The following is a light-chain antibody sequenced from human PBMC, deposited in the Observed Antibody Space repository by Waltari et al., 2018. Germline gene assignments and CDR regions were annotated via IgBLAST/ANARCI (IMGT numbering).Light chain of an antibody. V-gene: IGLV2-14*03. CDR3: SSSTFTTLI. J-gene: IGLJ2*01. CDR1: SSDVGAYDY. Sequence: QSALTQPASVSGSPGQSITISCTGTSSDVGAYDYVSWYQQHPGKAPKLMIYDVSSRPLGVSNRFSGSKSGNTASLTISGLQTEDEADYYCSSSTFTTLIFGGGTKLTVL. CDR2: DVS.